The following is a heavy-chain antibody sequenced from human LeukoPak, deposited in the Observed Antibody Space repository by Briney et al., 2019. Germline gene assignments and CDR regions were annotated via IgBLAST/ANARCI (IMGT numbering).Heavy chain of an antibody. CDR3: GRGNTTSSLDY. CDR2: IYYSGST. Sequence: SETLSLTCTVSGGSITSGGYYWSWIRQHPGKGLEWIGYIYYSGSTYYNPSLKSRVTISVDTSKNQFSLKLSSVTASDTPVFYCGRGNTTSSLDYWGQGTLVTVSS. CDR1: GGSITSGGYY. J-gene: IGHJ4*02. V-gene: IGHV4-31*03. D-gene: IGHD6-6*01.